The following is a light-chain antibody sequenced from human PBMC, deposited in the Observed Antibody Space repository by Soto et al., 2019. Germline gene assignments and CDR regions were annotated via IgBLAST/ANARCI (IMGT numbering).Light chain of an antibody. J-gene: IGKJ2*01. CDR3: QQYDLLPYT. Sequence: DIQMTQSPSSLSASVGDRVTITCRASQDITNYLNWYQQKPGKAPKLLIYDASNLETGVPSRFRGSASATDFSFTISSLQPEDVATYYCQQYDLLPYTFGQGTRLEIK. CDR1: QDITNY. V-gene: IGKV1-33*01. CDR2: DAS.